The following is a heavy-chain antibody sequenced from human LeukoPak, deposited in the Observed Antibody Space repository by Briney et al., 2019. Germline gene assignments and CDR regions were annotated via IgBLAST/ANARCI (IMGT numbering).Heavy chain of an antibody. D-gene: IGHD6-6*01. CDR2: IRYDGSNK. CDR1: GFTFSSYG. CDR3: AKDLKAPRKGKAARVGTHDY. V-gene: IGHV3-30*02. Sequence: GGSLRLSCAASGFTFSSYGMHWVRQAPGKGLEWVAFIRYDGSNKYYADSVKGRFTISRDNSKNTLYLQMNSLRAEDTAVYYCAKDLKAPRKGKAARVGTHDYWGQGTLVTVSS. J-gene: IGHJ4*02.